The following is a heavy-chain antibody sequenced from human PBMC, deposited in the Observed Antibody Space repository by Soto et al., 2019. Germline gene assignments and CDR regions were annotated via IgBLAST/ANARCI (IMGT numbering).Heavy chain of an antibody. CDR1: GFTFNDYA. J-gene: IGHJ4*02. D-gene: IGHD2-15*01. Sequence: PGGSLRLSCATSGFTFNDYAMYWVRQAPGQGLEWVAMISSDGHHQFYVDNLRGRFTVSRDNSKNTLFLQMNSLRPEDTAVYYCSRGTYCPQGSGLHADYWGPGTVVTVSS. CDR3: SRGTYCPQGSGLHADY. CDR2: ISSDGHHQ. V-gene: IGHV3-30*03.